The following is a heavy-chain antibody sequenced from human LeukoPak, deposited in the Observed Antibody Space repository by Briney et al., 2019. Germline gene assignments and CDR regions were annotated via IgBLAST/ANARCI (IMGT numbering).Heavy chain of an antibody. D-gene: IGHD6-6*01. CDR3: ARSSIAARPFDY. Sequence: GGSLRLSCAASGFTVSSNYMSWVRQAPGKGLEWGSVTYSGGSTYYADSVKGRFTISRDNSKNTLYLQMNSLRAEDTAVYYCARSSIAARPFDYWGQGTLVTVSS. V-gene: IGHV3-53*01. J-gene: IGHJ4*02. CDR1: GFTVSSNY. CDR2: TYSGGST.